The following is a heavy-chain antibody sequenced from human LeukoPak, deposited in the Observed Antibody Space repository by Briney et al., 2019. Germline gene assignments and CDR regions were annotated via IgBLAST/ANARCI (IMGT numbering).Heavy chain of an antibody. CDR3: VRDGIRDIPGVITIRYDY. J-gene: IGHJ4*02. V-gene: IGHV3-7*05. D-gene: IGHD3-10*01. Sequence: GGSLRLSCSASAFTFSMYWITWVRQAPGKGLEWVATIKEDGSDRYYVYSVRGRFTISRDNAENSLNLQMNSLTAEDTALYYCVRDGIRDIPGVITIRYDYWGQGTLVTVSS. CDR2: IKEDGSDR. CDR1: AFTFSMYW.